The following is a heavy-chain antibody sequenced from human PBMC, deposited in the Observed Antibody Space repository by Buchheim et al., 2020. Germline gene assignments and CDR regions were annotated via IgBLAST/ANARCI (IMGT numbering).Heavy chain of an antibody. D-gene: IGHD4-17*01. Sequence: QVQLVESGGGVVQPGRSLRLSCAASGFTFSSYGMHWVRQAPGKGLEWVAGISYDGSNKYYADSVKGRFTISRDNSKKTPYLQMNSLRAEDTAVYYCAKEAGDYLFDYWGQGTL. CDR2: ISYDGSNK. V-gene: IGHV3-30*18. CDR3: AKEAGDYLFDY. J-gene: IGHJ4*02. CDR1: GFTFSSYG.